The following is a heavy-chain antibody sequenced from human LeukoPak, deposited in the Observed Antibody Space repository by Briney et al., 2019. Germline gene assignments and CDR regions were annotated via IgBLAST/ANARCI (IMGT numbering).Heavy chain of an antibody. D-gene: IGHD4-17*01. Sequence: ASVKVSCKASGYIFTTFGVSWVRQAPGQGLEWMGWIGNYNGNTNYAQKVQDRVTMTTDSSTSTAYMELRSLTSDDTAVYYCARSGAAETTHFDSWGQGTLVTVSS. CDR1: GYIFTTFG. CDR3: ARSGAAETTHFDS. V-gene: IGHV1-18*01. CDR2: IGNYNGNT. J-gene: IGHJ4*02.